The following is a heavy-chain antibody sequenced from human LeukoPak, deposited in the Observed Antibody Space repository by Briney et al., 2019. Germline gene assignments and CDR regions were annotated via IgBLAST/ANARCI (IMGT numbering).Heavy chain of an antibody. J-gene: IGHJ4*02. CDR3: ARRRDGYNYVGSDY. Sequence: GESLKISCKASGYRFTHYYIGWVRQMPGKGLECMGIIYPGDSDTRYSPSFQGQVTISADKSISTAYLQWSSLKASDTAMYFCARRRDGYNYVGSDYWGQGTLVTVSS. CDR1: GYRFTHYY. CDR2: IYPGDSDT. V-gene: IGHV5-51*01. D-gene: IGHD5-24*01.